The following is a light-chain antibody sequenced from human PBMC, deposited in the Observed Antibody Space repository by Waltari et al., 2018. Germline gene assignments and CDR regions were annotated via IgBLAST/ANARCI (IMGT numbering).Light chain of an antibody. J-gene: IGKJ4*01. V-gene: IGKV4-1*01. CDR3: QQYYSSPPT. Sequence: DIVMTQSPDSLAVSLGERATINCQSSQSVLHSFNNHNDLAWYQQKPGQPPKLLIYWASTRESGVPDRFSGSGSGTDFTLTISSLQAEDVAVYYCQQYYSSPPTFGGGTKVEIK. CDR2: WAS. CDR1: QSVLHSFNNHND.